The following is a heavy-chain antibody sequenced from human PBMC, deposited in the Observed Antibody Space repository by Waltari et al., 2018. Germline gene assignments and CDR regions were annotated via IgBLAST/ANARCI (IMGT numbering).Heavy chain of an antibody. Sequence: QVQLKQWGAGLLKISETLSLTCEVSGGSFTTNYWSWIRQSPGKGLEWIGEIYHTGSHNYNPSLQNRVTISVDRSKSLFSLEVTSITAADAAIYYCARVKSGFDYWGQGTVVTVSS. CDR2: IYHTGSH. CDR1: GGSFTTNY. J-gene: IGHJ4*02. V-gene: IGHV4-34*01. CDR3: ARVKSGFDY.